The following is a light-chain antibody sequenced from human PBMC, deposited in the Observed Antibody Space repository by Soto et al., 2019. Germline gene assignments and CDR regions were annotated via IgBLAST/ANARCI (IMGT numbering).Light chain of an antibody. CDR1: SSDIGRSDF. J-gene: IGLJ1*01. Sequence: QSALTQPASVSGSPGQSIIISCTGTSSDIGRSDFVYWFQQLPGSAPKLVIYDVTGRPSGTSDRFSGSKSGNTASLTITGLQPEDEADYYCISCTSGNIRCVFGTGTKLTVL. CDR3: ISCTSGNIRCV. V-gene: IGLV2-14*01. CDR2: DVT.